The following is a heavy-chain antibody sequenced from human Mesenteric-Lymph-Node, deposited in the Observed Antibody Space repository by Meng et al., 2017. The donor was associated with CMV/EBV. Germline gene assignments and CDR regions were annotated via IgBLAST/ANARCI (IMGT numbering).Heavy chain of an antibody. D-gene: IGHD6-6*01. V-gene: IGHV3-23*03. Sequence: GESLKISCVVSGFTVSNYAMSWVRQAPGKGLEWVSVIYNGGRSTYYADSVKGRFTISSDNSKNTVYLQMNSLRAEDTAVYYCADYSTSSGGKAYWGQGALVTVSS. CDR2: IYNGGRST. J-gene: IGHJ4*02. CDR3: ADYSTSSGGKAY. CDR1: GFTVSNYA.